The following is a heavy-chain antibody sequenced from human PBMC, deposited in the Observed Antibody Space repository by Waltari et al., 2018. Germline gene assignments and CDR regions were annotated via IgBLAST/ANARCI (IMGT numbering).Heavy chain of an antibody. Sequence: QVQLQESGPGLVRPSETLSLTCDVSGYLISSNYYWAWIRQPPGKGLEWIGSIDHSGNTHVNPSLKRRVTLSVDTSDNQFSLRLSSVTATDTAVDYCVRGGYHDFWGGMSRGMDVWGRGTTVTVSS. CDR3: VRGGYHDFWGGMSRGMDV. J-gene: IGHJ6*02. V-gene: IGHV4-38-2*01. CDR1: GYLISSNYY. D-gene: IGHD3-3*01. CDR2: IDHSGNT.